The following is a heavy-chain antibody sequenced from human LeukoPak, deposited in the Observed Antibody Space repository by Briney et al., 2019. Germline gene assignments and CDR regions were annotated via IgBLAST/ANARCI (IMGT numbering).Heavy chain of an antibody. D-gene: IGHD6-19*01. CDR2: ICGRGGGT. J-gene: IGHJ4*02. CDR1: GFTSSSYT. V-gene: IGHV3-23*01. CDR3: ANLSVADLFDY. Sequence: GGSLSLSCAPSGFTSSSYTTRCGPGAPGGGVGCVSAICGRGGGTYYAHSVKRRFTISRDNSKNTLYLQMNSLRAEDTAVYYCANLSVADLFDYGGEGTLVTVS.